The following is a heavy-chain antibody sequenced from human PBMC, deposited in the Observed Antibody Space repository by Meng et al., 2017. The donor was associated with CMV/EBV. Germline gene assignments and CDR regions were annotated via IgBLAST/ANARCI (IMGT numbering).Heavy chain of an antibody. J-gene: IGHJ6*02. V-gene: IGHV3-23*03. CDR1: GFTFSSYA. CDR3: AKDIRVTMVRGGNYYYYGMDV. CDR2: IYSGGSST. Sequence: GGSLRLSCAASGFTFSSYAMHWVRQAPGKGLEWVSVIYSGGSSTYYADSVKGRFTISRDNSKNTLYLQMNSLRAEDTAVYYCAKDIRVTMVRGGNYYYYGMDVWGQGTTVTVSS. D-gene: IGHD3-10*01.